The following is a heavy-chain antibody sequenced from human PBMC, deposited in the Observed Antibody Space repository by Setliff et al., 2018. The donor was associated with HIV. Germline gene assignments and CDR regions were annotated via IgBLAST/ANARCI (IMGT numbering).Heavy chain of an antibody. D-gene: IGHD5-18*01. V-gene: IGHV5-51*01. CDR1: GYSFTTYW. Sequence: GESLKISCEASGYSFTTYWIGWVRQKPGKGLEWMGIIYPGDLDTRYSPSFQGQVTISADKSISTAYLQWSSLKASDTAIYYCARQGTSYGSNYYMDVWGKGTTVTVSS. CDR2: IYPGDLDT. J-gene: IGHJ6*03. CDR3: ARQGTSYGSNYYMDV.